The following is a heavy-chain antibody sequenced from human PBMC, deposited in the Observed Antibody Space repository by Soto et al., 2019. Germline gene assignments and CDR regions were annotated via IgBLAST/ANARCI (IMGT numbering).Heavy chain of an antibody. CDR2: MNPNSGNT. Sequence: ASVKVSCKASGYTFTSYDINWVRQATGQGLEWMGWMNPNSGNTGYAQKFQGRVTMTRKTSISTAYMELSSLRSEDTAVDYCARGGSSGWYYYYGMDVWGQGTTVTVSS. D-gene: IGHD6-19*01. CDR3: ARGGSSGWYYYYGMDV. J-gene: IGHJ6*02. V-gene: IGHV1-8*01. CDR1: GYTFTSYD.